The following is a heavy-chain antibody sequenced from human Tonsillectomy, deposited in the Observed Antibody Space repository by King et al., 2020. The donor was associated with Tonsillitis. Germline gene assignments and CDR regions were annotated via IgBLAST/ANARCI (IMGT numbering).Heavy chain of an antibody. D-gene: IGHD3-22*01. CDR3: ARGQIVVVENDAFDI. CDR1: GGSFRHYH. CDR2: IKHDGST. Sequence: VQLQQWGAGLLKPSETLSLPCAVYGGSFRHYHWNWIRQPPGKGLEWIGEIKHDGSTNYNPSLRSRVTISVDRSKNQFSLNLRSVTAADTAVYYCARGQIVVVENDAFDIWGQGTMVTVSS. V-gene: IGHV4-34*01. J-gene: IGHJ3*02.